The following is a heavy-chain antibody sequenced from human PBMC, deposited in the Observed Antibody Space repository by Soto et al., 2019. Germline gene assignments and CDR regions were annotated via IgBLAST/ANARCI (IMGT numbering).Heavy chain of an antibody. CDR1: GYDFSDHY. CDR3: ARDHGTQRSPNNWFDP. Sequence: GASVKVACKASGYDFSDHYIHWVRQAPGQGLEWMGIISPDGGSTKYSQKFQARITMTRDTSTSTVYMELSSLRSEDTAVYYCARDHGTQRSPNNWFDPWGQGTLVTVAS. J-gene: IGHJ5*02. D-gene: IGHD6-6*01. CDR2: ISPDGGST. V-gene: IGHV1-46*01.